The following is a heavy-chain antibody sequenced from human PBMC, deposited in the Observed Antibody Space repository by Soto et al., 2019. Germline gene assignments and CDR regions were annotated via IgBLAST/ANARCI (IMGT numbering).Heavy chain of an antibody. CDR2: IIPITATA. V-gene: IGHV1-69*01. CDR1: GGTLGSYA. Sequence: QVQLVQSGAEVKKPGSSVKVSCKASGGTLGSYAISWVRQAPGQGLEWVGGIIPITATANYAQKFQGRVTITADESTSTASMQLSSLRSEDTAVYYCARSQGSSTSLEIYYYYYYGMDVWGQGTTVTVSS. J-gene: IGHJ6*02. CDR3: ARSQGSSTSLEIYYYYYYGMDV. D-gene: IGHD2-2*01.